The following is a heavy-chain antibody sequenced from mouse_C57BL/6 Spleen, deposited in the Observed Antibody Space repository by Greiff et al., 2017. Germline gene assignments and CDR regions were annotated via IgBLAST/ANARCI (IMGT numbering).Heavy chain of an antibody. J-gene: IGHJ3*01. CDR3: ARPGAGTWFAY. D-gene: IGHD4-1*01. Sequence: EVQLQQSGGGLVKPGGSLKLSCAASGFTFSDYGMHWVRQAPEKGLEWVAYISSGSSTIYYADTVKGRFTISRDNAKNTLFLQMTSLRSEDTAMYYCARPGAGTWFAYWGQGTLVTVSA. V-gene: IGHV5-17*01. CDR1: GFTFSDYG. CDR2: ISSGSSTI.